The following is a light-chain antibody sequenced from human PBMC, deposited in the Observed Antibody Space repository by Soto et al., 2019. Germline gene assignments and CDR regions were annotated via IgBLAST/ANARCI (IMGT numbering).Light chain of an antibody. V-gene: IGKV3-20*01. Sequence: IVLTQSPGTLSLSPGERATLSCRASQSVSNNYLAWYQQKPGQAPRPLIYGASNRATGIPDRFSGSGSGTDFTLTISILEPEDFAVYYCQQYGSSGTFGQGTKVEIK. CDR3: QQYGSSGT. J-gene: IGKJ1*01. CDR2: GAS. CDR1: QSVSNNY.